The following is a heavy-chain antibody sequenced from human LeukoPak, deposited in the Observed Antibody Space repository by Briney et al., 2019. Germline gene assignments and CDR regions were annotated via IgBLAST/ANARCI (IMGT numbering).Heavy chain of an antibody. D-gene: IGHD3-22*01. CDR1: GFTFSSYE. J-gene: IGHJ4*02. Sequence: GGSLRLSCAASGFTFSSYEMNWVRQAPGKGLEWVSSISSGRGYIYYADSVKGRFSISRDNAKNSLYLQMNSLRAEDTAVYYCARQCYYYDSNESCDYWGQGTLVTVSS. CDR2: ISSGRGYI. V-gene: IGHV3-21*01. CDR3: ARQCYYYDSNESCDY.